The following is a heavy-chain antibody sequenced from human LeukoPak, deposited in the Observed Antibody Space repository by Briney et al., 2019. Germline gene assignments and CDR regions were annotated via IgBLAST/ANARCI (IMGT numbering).Heavy chain of an antibody. CDR1: GASLTSYY. CDR3: ARRTRDRYDFDY. D-gene: IGHD5-24*01. J-gene: IGHJ4*02. CDR2: IFYSGSA. Sequence: SETLSLTCTVSGASLTSYYWSWFRQSPGKGLEWIWHIFYSGSANYNPSLKSRVTISVDTSKTQFSLKLSSVTAADTAVYYCARRTRDRYDFDYWGQGTLVSVSS. V-gene: IGHV4-59*08.